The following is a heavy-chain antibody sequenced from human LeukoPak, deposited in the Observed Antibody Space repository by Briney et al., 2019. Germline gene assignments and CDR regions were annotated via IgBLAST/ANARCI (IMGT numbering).Heavy chain of an antibody. CDR1: GYTFTGYY. Sequence: ASVKVSCKASGYTFTGYYMHWVRQAPGQGLEWMGWINPNSGGTNYAQKFQGRVTMTRDTSISTAYMELSRLRSDDTAVYYCARGATDHPIDAFDIWGQGTMVTVSS. D-gene: IGHD1-26*01. CDR2: INPNSGGT. V-gene: IGHV1-2*02. CDR3: ARGATDHPIDAFDI. J-gene: IGHJ3*02.